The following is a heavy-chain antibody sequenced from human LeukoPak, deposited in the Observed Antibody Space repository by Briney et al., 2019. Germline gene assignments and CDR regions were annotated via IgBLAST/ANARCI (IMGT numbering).Heavy chain of an antibody. Sequence: GGSLRLSCAASGFTVISNYMSWVRQAPGRGLEWVSVIYSGGSTYYADSVKGRFTISRDNSKNTLYLQMNSLRAKDTAVYYCARSAGLSYYYGMDVWGQGTTVTVS. V-gene: IGHV3-66*01. CDR1: GFTVISNY. J-gene: IGHJ6*02. CDR2: IYSGGST. CDR3: ARSAGLSYYYGMDV. D-gene: IGHD3-16*02.